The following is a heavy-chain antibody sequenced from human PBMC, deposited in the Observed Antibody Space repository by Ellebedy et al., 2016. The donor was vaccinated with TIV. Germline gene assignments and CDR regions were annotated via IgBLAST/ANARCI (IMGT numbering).Heavy chain of an antibody. CDR2: ISGSGGTT. J-gene: IGHJ6*02. CDR3: AKGYCSNPSCPLDV. CDR1: GFTFSDYY. V-gene: IGHV3-23*01. D-gene: IGHD2-2*01. Sequence: GGSLRLSXAASGFTFSDYYMTWVRQPPGKGLEWVSPISGSGGTTFYSDSVQGRFTISRDNSKKTLYLQMNSLRAEDTAVYYCAKGYCSNPSCPLDVWGQGTTVTVSS.